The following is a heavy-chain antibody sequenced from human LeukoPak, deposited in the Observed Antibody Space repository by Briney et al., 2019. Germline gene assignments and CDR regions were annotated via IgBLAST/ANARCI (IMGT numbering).Heavy chain of an antibody. V-gene: IGHV3-30*02. CDR2: IRHDGTNQ. CDR1: GFTFSSYG. CDR3: ARSRNVRTFDY. J-gene: IGHJ4*02. Sequence: GGSLRLSCAASGFTFSSYGIHWVRQAPGKGLEWVTFIRHDGTNQHYGDSVKGRFTISRDNLKNTVFLQMNRVRAEDTAVYFCARSRNVRTFDYWGQGTLVAVSP.